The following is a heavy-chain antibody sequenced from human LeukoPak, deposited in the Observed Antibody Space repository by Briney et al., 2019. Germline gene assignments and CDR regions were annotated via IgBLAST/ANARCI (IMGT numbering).Heavy chain of an antibody. J-gene: IGHJ1*01. CDR2: ITDSGVST. CDR1: GFTFDSYA. D-gene: IGHD3-22*01. CDR3: ATYSSLNRREFQY. V-gene: IGHV3-23*01. Sequence: PGGSLRLSCAASGFTFDSYAMSWVRQAPGKGLEWVSTITDSGVSTYYADSVKGRFTISRDNAKNSLYLQMNSLRAEDTAVYYCATYSSLNRREFQYWGQGTLLTVTS.